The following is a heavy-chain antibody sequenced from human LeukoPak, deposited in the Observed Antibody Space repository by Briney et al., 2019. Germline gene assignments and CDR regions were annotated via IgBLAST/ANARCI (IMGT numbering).Heavy chain of an antibody. CDR1: GFTFSSYA. J-gene: IGHJ4*03. Sequence: GGSLRLSCAASGFTFSSYAMNWVRQAPGKGLEWVSFISGSGGSGGNYADSVKGRFTISRDNSKNTLYLQMNSLRAEDTAVYYCATSKRQVIPRYFDYWGQGTLVTVSS. V-gene: IGHV3-23*01. CDR3: ATSKRQVIPRYFDY. D-gene: IGHD2-21*01. CDR2: ISGSGGSGG.